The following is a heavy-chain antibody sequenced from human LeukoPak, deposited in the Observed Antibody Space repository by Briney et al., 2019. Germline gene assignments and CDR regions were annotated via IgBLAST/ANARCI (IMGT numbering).Heavy chain of an antibody. J-gene: IGHJ4*02. Sequence: PGGSLRLSRAASGFTFSSYSMNWVRQAPGKGLEWVSSISSSGSYIYYADSVKGRFTISRDNAKNSLYLQMNSLGAEDTAVYYCARARGGWYSEYWGQGTLVTVSS. CDR1: GFTFSSYS. CDR3: ARARGGWYSEY. V-gene: IGHV3-21*01. D-gene: IGHD6-19*01. CDR2: ISSSGSYI.